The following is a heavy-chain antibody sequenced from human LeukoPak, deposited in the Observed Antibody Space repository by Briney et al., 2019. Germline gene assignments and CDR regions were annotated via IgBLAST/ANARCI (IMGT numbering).Heavy chain of an antibody. D-gene: IGHD3-16*02. V-gene: IGHV4-59*08. CDR1: GGSIGTYY. Sequence: PSETQSLTCTVSGGSIGTYYWSWIRQSPGKGLEWIGYIYVTGTRYNPYLQSRVTISVDTSRNQFFLKMSSVTAADTAVYYCARHIGGGIEDMDVWGKGTKVTVSS. CDR3: ARHIGGGIEDMDV. CDR2: IYVTGT. J-gene: IGHJ6*03.